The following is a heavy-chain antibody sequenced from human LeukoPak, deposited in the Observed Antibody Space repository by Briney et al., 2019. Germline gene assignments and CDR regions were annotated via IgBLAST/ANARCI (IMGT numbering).Heavy chain of an antibody. CDR3: ARVSITMIEGFDY. Sequence: GGSLRLSCAASGFTFSSYAMSWVRQAPGKGLEWVSYISSSGSTIYYADSVKGRFTISRDNAKNSLYLQMNSLRAEDTAVYYCARVSITMIEGFDYWGQGTLVTVSS. CDR2: ISSSGSTI. CDR1: GFTFSSYA. V-gene: IGHV3-48*03. D-gene: IGHD3-22*01. J-gene: IGHJ4*02.